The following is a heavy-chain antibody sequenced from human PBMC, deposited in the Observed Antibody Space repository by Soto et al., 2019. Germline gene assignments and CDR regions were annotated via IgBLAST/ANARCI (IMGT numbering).Heavy chain of an antibody. D-gene: IGHD3-10*01. CDR3: AREAPGGGQIDY. Sequence: SETLSLTCAVSGGSISSGGYSWRWIRQPPGKGREWVGYIYHSVSPSYNPSLKSRLTISADRSKNPFSLKLYSVTAADTAVYYCAREAPGGGQIDYWGQGILVTVSS. V-gene: IGHV4-30-2*01. CDR1: GGSISSGGYS. J-gene: IGHJ4*02. CDR2: IYHSVSP.